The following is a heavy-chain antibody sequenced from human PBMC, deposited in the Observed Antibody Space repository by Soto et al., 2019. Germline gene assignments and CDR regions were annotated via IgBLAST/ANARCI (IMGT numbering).Heavy chain of an antibody. D-gene: IGHD3-22*01. J-gene: IGHJ3*01. CDR1: GYTFTSYT. Sequence: QVQLVQSGAEVKKPGASVKVSCKASGYTFTSYTIHWMRQAPGQRLEWMGWIKAGNGDTKYSQKFHARVTITRDTSASTAYMDLSSLRSEDTAMYYCARVSSSSDAFDVWGQGTLVTVSS. CDR2: IKAGNGDT. V-gene: IGHV1-3*01. CDR3: ARVSSSSDAFDV.